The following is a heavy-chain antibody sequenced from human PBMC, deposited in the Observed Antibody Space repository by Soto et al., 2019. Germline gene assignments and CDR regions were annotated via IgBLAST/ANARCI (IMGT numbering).Heavy chain of an antibody. Sequence: GSLRLSCAASGFTFSSYGMHWVRQAPGKGLEWVAVISYDGSNKYYADTMKGRFTISRDNSKNTLYLQMNSLRAEDTAVYYCAKVVYDILTGYYSAAFDIWGQGTMVTVSS. J-gene: IGHJ3*02. V-gene: IGHV3-30*18. CDR3: AKVVYDILTGYYSAAFDI. D-gene: IGHD3-9*01. CDR2: ISYDGSNK. CDR1: GFTFSSYG.